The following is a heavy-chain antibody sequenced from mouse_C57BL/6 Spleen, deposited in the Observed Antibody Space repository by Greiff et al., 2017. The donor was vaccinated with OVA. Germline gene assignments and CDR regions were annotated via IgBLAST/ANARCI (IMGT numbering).Heavy chain of an antibody. CDR3: ARGTVVATDAMDY. V-gene: IGHV5-17*01. CDR2: ISSGSSTI. CDR1: GFTFSDYG. Sequence: VQLKESGGGLVKPGGSLKLSCAASGFTFSDYGMHWVRQAPEKGLEWVAYISSGSSTIYYADTVKGRFTISRDNAKNTLFLQMTSLRSEDTAMYYCARGTVVATDAMDYWGQGTSVTVSS. D-gene: IGHD1-1*01. J-gene: IGHJ4*01.